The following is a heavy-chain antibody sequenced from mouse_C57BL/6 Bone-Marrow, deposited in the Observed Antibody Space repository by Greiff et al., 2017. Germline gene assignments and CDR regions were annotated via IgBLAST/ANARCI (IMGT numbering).Heavy chain of an antibody. J-gene: IGHJ4*01. CDR3: AAYGYDLHYYAMDY. D-gene: IGHD2-2*01. V-gene: IGHV1-69*01. CDR2: IDPSDSYT. Sequence: QVQLQQPGAELVMPGASVKLSCKASGYTFTSYWMHWVKQRPGQGLEWIGEIDPSDSYTNYNQKFEGKSTLTVDKSSSTAYMQLSSLTSEDSAVYYCAAYGYDLHYYAMDYWGQGTSVTGSS. CDR1: GYTFTSYW.